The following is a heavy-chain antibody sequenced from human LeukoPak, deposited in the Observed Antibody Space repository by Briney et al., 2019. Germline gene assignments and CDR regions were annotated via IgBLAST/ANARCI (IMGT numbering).Heavy chain of an antibody. Sequence: ASVKVSCKASGYTFIGYYMHWVRQAPGQGLDWMGWINPNSGGTKYAQKFQGRVTMTRDTSISTVYMALSRLRSDDTAVYYCARYCSGTSCYGGFDYWGQGTLVTVSS. D-gene: IGHD2-2*01. CDR1: GYTFIGYY. J-gene: IGHJ4*02. CDR3: ARYCSGTSCYGGFDY. CDR2: INPNSGGT. V-gene: IGHV1-2*02.